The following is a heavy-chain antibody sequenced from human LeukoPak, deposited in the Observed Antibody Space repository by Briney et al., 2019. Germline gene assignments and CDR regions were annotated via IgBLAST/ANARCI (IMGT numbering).Heavy chain of an antibody. CDR2: INPNSGDT. Sequence: ASVKVSCKASGYTFTAYYMHWVRQAPGRGLEWMGWINPNSGDTKYAQKFQGRVTMTRDTSISTAYMDLSRLTSDDTAVYYCAREFYDSSGVKYAFNIWGQGTMVTVSS. V-gene: IGHV1-2*02. J-gene: IGHJ3*02. CDR1: GYTFTAYY. D-gene: IGHD3-22*01. CDR3: AREFYDSSGVKYAFNI.